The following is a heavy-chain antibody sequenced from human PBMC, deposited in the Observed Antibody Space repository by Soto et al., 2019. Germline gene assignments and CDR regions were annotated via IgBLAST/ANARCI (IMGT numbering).Heavy chain of an antibody. Sequence: GGSLRLSCAASGFTSSRYAMSWVRQAPGKGLEWVSAISGSGGSTYYADSVKGRFTISRDNSKNTLYLQMNSLRAEDTAVYYCAKVVVPAAVTDVLDIWAQGTTVTVSS. CDR2: ISGSGGST. V-gene: IGHV3-23*01. CDR3: AKVVVPAAVTDVLDI. D-gene: IGHD2-2*01. CDR1: GFTSSRYA. J-gene: IGHJ3*02.